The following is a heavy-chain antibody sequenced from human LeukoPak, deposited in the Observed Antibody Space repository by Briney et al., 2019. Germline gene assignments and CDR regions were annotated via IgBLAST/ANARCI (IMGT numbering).Heavy chain of an antibody. J-gene: IGHJ4*02. V-gene: IGHV1-2*02. CDR1: GFTFSSYA. D-gene: IGHD5-18*01. Sequence: PGGSLRLSCAASGFTFSSYAMHWVRQAPGQGLEWMGWINPNSGGTNYAQKFQGRVTMTRDTSISTAYMELSRLRSDDTAVYYCASTYPTAMVALLGYWGQGTLVTVSS. CDR3: ASTYPTAMVALLGY. CDR2: INPNSGGT.